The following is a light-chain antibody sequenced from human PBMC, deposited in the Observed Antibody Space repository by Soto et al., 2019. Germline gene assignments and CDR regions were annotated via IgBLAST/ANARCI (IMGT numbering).Light chain of an antibody. J-gene: IGKJ1*01. V-gene: IGKV3-20*01. CDR2: GAS. Sequence: EIVLTQSPGTLSLSPGERATLSCRASQSVSSSYLAWYQQKPGQAPRLLIYGASSRATGIPDRFSGSGSGTDFTLTISRLEAEDFALYYCQQSGSSLWTFGQGTKVDIK. CDR1: QSVSSSY. CDR3: QQSGSSLWT.